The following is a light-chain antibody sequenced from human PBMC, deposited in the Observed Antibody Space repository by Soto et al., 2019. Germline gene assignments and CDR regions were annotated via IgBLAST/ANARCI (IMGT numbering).Light chain of an antibody. CDR1: SGHSSNI. J-gene: IGLJ3*02. CDR3: ETWDTNVWV. CDR2: LEGSGSY. V-gene: IGLV4-60*02. Sequence: QSVLTQSSSASASLGSSVKLTCTLSSGHSSNIVAWHQQQPGKAPRYLMNLEGSGSYNKGSGVPDRFSGSSSGADRYLTISNLQFEDEADYFCETWDTNVWVFGGGTQLTVL.